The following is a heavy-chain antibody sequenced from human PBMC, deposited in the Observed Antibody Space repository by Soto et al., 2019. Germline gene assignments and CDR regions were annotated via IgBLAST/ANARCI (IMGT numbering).Heavy chain of an antibody. CDR3: ARRGEINYGMDV. V-gene: IGHV4-34*01. CDR2: INHSGST. Sequence: PSETLSLTCAVYGGSFSGYYWSWIRQPPGKGLEWIGEINHSGSTNYNPSLKSRVTISVDTSKNQFSLKLSSVTAADTAVYYCARRGEINYGMDVWGQGTTVTVSS. D-gene: IGHD3-16*01. J-gene: IGHJ6*02. CDR1: GGSFSGYY.